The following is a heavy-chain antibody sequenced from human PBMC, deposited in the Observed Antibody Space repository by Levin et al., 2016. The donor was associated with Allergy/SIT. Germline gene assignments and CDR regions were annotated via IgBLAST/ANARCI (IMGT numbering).Heavy chain of an antibody. CDR2: IYYSGST. V-gene: IGHV4-31*03. D-gene: IGHD3-10*01. Sequence: SETLSLTCTVSGGSISSGGYYWSWIRQHPGKGLEWIGYIYYSGSTYYNPSLKSRVTISVDTSKNQFSLKLSSVTAADTAVYYCARDIDTGGWFGELSYNWFDPWGQGTLVTVSS. J-gene: IGHJ5*02. CDR1: GGSISSGGYY. CDR3: ARDIDTGGWFGELSYNWFDP.